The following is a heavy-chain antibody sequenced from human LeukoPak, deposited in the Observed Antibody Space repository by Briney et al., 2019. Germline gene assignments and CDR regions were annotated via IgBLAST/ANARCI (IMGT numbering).Heavy chain of an antibody. CDR2: IFGSGGSP. CDR3: GKTTAGYSSGQKPAWPVDY. CDR1: GFTFSSYA. V-gene: IGHV3-23*01. D-gene: IGHD5-18*01. J-gene: IGHJ4*02. Sequence: PGGSLRLSCAASGFTFSSYAMRWVRQAPGKGLDWIAGIFGSGGSPHYADSVKGRFTISRDNSKNTVYLQINSLRAEDTAVYYCGKTTAGYSSGQKPAWPVDYWGQGTLVTVSS.